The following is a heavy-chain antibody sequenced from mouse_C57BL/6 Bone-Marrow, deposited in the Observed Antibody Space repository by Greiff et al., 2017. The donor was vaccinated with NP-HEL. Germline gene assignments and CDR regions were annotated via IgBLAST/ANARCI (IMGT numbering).Heavy chain of an antibody. Sequence: QVQLKESGAELMKPGASVKLSCKATGYTFTGYWIEWVKQRPGPGLEWIGEILPGSGSTNYNAKFQGKATVTADTSSNTAYMQLSSLTTEDSAIYYCARGDYYGTDYYAMDYWGQGTSVTVSS. V-gene: IGHV1-9*01. CDR1: GYTFTGYW. CDR3: ARGDYYGTDYYAMDY. CDR2: ILPGSGST. D-gene: IGHD1-1*01. J-gene: IGHJ4*01.